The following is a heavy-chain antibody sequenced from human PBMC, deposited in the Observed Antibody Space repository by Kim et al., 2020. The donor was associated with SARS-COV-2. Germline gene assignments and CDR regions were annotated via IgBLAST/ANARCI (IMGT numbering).Heavy chain of an antibody. D-gene: IGHD2-2*03. Sequence: GGSLRLSCAASGFTFSSYAMHWVRQAPGKGLEWVAVISYDGSNKYYADSVKGRFTISRDNSKNTLYLQMNSLRAEDTAVYYCARDGYCSSTSCYKGFLYWYFDLWGRGTLVTVSS. V-gene: IGHV3-30-3*01. CDR3: ARDGYCSSTSCYKGFLYWYFDL. CDR2: ISYDGSNK. CDR1: GFTFSSYA. J-gene: IGHJ2*01.